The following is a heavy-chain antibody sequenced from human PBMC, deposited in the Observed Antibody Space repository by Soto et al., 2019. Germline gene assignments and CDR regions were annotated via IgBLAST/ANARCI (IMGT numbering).Heavy chain of an antibody. V-gene: IGHV3-74*01. CDR1: GFTISNIW. CDR3: ASGLIMGTNF. Sequence: EVQVLESGGDLVQPGGSLRLSCAVSGFTISNIWMHWVRQAPGKGLVSVSRIKRDGSTTDYADSVKGRFTVSGDNVKNTLYLQMSSLRAEDTAVYYCASGLIMGTNFWGPGTLVTVSS. J-gene: IGHJ4*02. D-gene: IGHD2-8*01. CDR2: IKRDGSTT.